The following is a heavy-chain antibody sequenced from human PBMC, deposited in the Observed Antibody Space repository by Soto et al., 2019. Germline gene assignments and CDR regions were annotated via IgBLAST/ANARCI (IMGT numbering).Heavy chain of an antibody. D-gene: IGHD3-16*01. J-gene: IGHJ5*02. CDR3: ARVYSPYDYVWGSYSHPDNWFDP. CDR1: GGSISSYY. CDR2: IYTSGST. V-gene: IGHV4-4*07. Sequence: KSSETLSLTCTVSGGSISSYYWSWIRQPAGKGLEWIGRIYTSGSTNYNPSLKSRVTMSVDTSKNQFSLKLSSVTAADTAVYYCARVYSPYDYVWGSYSHPDNWFDPWGQGPLVTVSS.